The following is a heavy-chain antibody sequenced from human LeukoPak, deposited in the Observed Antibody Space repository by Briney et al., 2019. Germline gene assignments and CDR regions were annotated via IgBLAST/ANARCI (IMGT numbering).Heavy chain of an antibody. J-gene: IGHJ6*02. CDR3: ARGRYYDSSGYWVNSYYYGMDV. V-gene: IGHV1-8*01. Sequence: ASVKVSCTASGYTFTSYDINWVRQATGQGLEWMGWMNPNSGNTGYAQKFQGRVTMTRNTSISTAYMELSSLRSEDTAVYYCARGRYYDSSGYWVNSYYYGMDVWGQGTTVTVSS. CDR1: GYTFTSYD. D-gene: IGHD3-22*01. CDR2: MNPNSGNT.